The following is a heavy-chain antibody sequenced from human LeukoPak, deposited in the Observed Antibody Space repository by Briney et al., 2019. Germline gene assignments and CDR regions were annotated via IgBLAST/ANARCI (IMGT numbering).Heavy chain of an antibody. Sequence: PGGSLRLSCAASGFTFSDHYMSWIRQAAGKGLEWVSYISSSGNTTYYADSVKGRFTISRDNAKNSLYLRMNSLRAEDTALYYCARDGGSSWYFDYWGQGTLVTVSS. J-gene: IGHJ4*02. CDR3: ARDGGSSWYFDY. CDR2: ISSSGNTT. CDR1: GFTFSDHY. V-gene: IGHV3-11*04. D-gene: IGHD6-13*01.